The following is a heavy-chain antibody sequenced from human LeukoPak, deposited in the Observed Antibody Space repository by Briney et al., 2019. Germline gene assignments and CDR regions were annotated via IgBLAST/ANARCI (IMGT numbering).Heavy chain of an antibody. Sequence: GGSLKLSRAASGFTFSGSAIHWVRQASGKGLEWVGRIRSKANSYATAYAASVKGRFTISRDDSKNTAYLQMNSLKSEDTAVYYCPRHTIAAAGTAGDYWGQGTLVTVSS. J-gene: IGHJ4*02. CDR1: GFTFSGSA. D-gene: IGHD6-13*01. CDR3: PRHTIAAAGTAGDY. V-gene: IGHV3-73*01. CDR2: IRSKANSYAT.